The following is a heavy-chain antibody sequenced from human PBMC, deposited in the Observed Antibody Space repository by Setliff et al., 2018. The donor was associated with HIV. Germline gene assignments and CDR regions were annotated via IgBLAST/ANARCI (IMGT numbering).Heavy chain of an antibody. V-gene: IGHV4-59*12. CDR3: ARDRIEVLVDGPHDVFDI. Sequence: SETLSLTCTVSGSFINSDYYWSWIRQPPGKGLEWIGYVYSSGSTNYNPSLKSRVTMSVDMSKNQFSLKLTSVSAADTAVYYCARDRIEVLVDGPHDVFDIWGRGTMVTVSS. CDR1: GSFINSDYY. J-gene: IGHJ3*02. D-gene: IGHD2-2*01. CDR2: VYSSGST.